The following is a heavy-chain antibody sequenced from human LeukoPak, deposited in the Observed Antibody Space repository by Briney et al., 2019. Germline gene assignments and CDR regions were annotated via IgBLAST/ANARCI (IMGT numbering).Heavy chain of an antibody. J-gene: IGHJ6*03. CDR1: GYSISSGYY. CDR2: IYHSGST. V-gene: IGHV4-38-2*02. CDR3: ARVQARDTPYYYYYMDV. Sequence: SETLSLTCSVSGYSISSGYYWGWIRQPPGKGLQWIGSIYHSGSTYYNPSLKSRVTISVDTSKNQFSPKLSSVTAADTAVYYCARVQARDTPYYYYYMDVWGKGTTVTISS. D-gene: IGHD5-18*01.